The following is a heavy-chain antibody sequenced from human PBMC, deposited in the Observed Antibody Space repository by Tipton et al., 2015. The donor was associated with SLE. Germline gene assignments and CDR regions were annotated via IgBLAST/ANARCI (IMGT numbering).Heavy chain of an antibody. Sequence: TLSLTCAVSGGSISSSNWWSWVRQPPGRGLEWIGRIYTRGSTNYNPSLKSRVTMSVDTSKNQFSLKLSSVTAADTAVYYCARGGAGITMVRGATYYYYYMDVWGKGTTVTVSS. CDR3: ARGGAGITMVRGATYYYYYMDV. V-gene: IGHV4-4*02. D-gene: IGHD3-10*01. CDR1: GGSISSSNW. CDR2: IYTRGST. J-gene: IGHJ6*03.